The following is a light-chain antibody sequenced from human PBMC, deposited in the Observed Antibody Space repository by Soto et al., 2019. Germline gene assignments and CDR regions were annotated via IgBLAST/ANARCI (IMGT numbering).Light chain of an antibody. CDR3: SSYAVSDSLV. CDR2: EVT. J-gene: IGLJ2*01. V-gene: IGLV2-8*01. Sequence: QSALTQPPSASGSPGQSVTISCTGTSSDVGGYDYVSWYQQHPGKVPKLMIYEVTKRPSGVPDRFSGSKSGNTASLTVSGLQTEDEADYYCSSYAVSDSLVFGGGTQLTVL. CDR1: SSDVGGYDY.